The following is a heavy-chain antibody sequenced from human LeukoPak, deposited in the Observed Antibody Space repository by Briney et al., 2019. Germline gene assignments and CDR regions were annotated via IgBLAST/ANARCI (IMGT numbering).Heavy chain of an antibody. CDR1: GFTFSRYS. D-gene: IGHD3-22*01. CDR3: ARDRGSYDSSNYNYPYYFDN. J-gene: IGHJ4*02. Sequence: GGSLRLSCEASGFTFSRYSVNWVRQAPGKGLEWVSYISGGSSTIYYADSVKGRFTVSRDNAKNSLYLHMNSLRAEDTAVYYCARDRGSYDSSNYNYPYYFDNWGQGTLVTVSS. CDR2: ISGGSSTI. V-gene: IGHV3-48*04.